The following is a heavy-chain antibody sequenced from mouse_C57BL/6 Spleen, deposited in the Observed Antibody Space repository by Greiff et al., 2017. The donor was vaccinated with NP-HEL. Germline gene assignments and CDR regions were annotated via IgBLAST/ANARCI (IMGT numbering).Heavy chain of an antibody. Sequence: QVQLQQPGAELVRPGSSVKLSCKASGYTFTSYWMDWVKQRPGQGLEWIGNIYPSDSETHYNQKFKDKATLTVDKSSSTAYMQLSSLTSEDSAVYYCARGGWFLRGAYWGQGTLVTVSA. CDR2: IYPSDSET. CDR1: GYTFTSYW. J-gene: IGHJ3*01. D-gene: IGHD2-3*01. V-gene: IGHV1-61*01. CDR3: ARGGWFLRGAY.